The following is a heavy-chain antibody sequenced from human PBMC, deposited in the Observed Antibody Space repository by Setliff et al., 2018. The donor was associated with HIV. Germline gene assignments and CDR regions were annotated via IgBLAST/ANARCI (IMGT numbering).Heavy chain of an antibody. Sequence: GASVKVSCKASGGSFSSYGLSWVRQAPGQGLEWMGGIMPIFGTANYAQKFQGRVTITADGSTRTVYMVLSSLRSEDTAVYYCARGTDGDYYYYMDVWGKGTTVTVSS. V-gene: IGHV1-69*13. CDR1: GGSFSSYG. CDR3: ARGTDGDYYYYMDV. CDR2: IMPIFGTA. D-gene: IGHD3-10*01. J-gene: IGHJ6*03.